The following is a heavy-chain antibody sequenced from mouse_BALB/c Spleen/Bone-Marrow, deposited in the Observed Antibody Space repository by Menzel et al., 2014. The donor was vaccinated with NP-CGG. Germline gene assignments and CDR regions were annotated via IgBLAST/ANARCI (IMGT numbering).Heavy chain of an antibody. J-gene: IGHJ1*01. CDR2: INPVNGRN. D-gene: IGHD1-1*01. Sequence: LVESGAELVKPGASVKLSCRPSGYTFTSYWIHWVKQRPGQGLEWIGEINPVNGRNDYNEKFKNKATLTVDKSSNTAYMQLSSLTAEDSGVYYGKRYYSGYFDVWGEGTTVTVSS. CDR1: GYTFTSYW. V-gene: IGHV1S81*02. CDR3: KRYYSGYFDV.